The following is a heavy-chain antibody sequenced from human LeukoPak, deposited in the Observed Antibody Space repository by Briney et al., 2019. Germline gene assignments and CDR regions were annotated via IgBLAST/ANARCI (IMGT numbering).Heavy chain of an antibody. CDR3: ARLLGEATIYDL. Sequence: PGGSLRLSCAASGFTFSSYWMSWVRQAPGKGLEWVANIKQDGSEKYYVDSVKGRFTISRDNAKNSLFLQMNGLRAEDTAMYYCARLLGEATIYDLWGQGTLVTVSS. V-gene: IGHV3-7*01. D-gene: IGHD3-16*01. J-gene: IGHJ5*02. CDR1: GFTFSSYW. CDR2: IKQDGSEK.